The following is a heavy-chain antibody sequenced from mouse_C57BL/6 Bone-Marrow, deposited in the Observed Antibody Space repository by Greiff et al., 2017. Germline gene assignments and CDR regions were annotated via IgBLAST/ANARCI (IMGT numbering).Heavy chain of an antibody. V-gene: IGHV1-20*01. J-gene: IGHJ4*01. CDR1: GYSFTGYF. Sequence: VHVKQSGPELVKPGDSVKISCKASGYSFTGYFMNWVMQSHGKSLEWIGRINPYNGATFYNQKFKGKATLTVDKSSSKAHMELRSLTSEDSAVYYCARTYYYAMDYWGQGTSVTVSS. CDR3: ARTYYYAMDY. CDR2: INPYNGAT.